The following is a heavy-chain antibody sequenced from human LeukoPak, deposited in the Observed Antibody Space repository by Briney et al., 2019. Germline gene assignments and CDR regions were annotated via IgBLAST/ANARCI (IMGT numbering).Heavy chain of an antibody. V-gene: IGHV3-7*01. CDR3: AAYQSLGF. D-gene: IGHD2-2*01. CDR1: GFNVKNYW. CDR2: IKQDGSEK. J-gene: IGHJ4*02. Sequence: GGSLRLSCAASGFNVKNYWMTWVRQAPGRGLEWVAKIKQDGSEKDYVDSVKGRFTISRDNAKNSLYLQMNSLRADDTAVYYCAAYQSLGFWGQGTLVTVSS.